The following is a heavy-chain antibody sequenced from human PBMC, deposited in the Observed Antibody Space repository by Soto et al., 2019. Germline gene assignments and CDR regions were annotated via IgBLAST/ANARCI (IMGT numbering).Heavy chain of an antibody. CDR1: GFTFTAYA. CDR2: ISARGDST. CDR3: AKESSVLWFGEFTF. J-gene: IGHJ4*02. V-gene: IGHV3-23*01. D-gene: IGHD3-10*01. Sequence: EVQLLESGGGFIQPGGSLRLSCAASGFTFTAYAMSWVRQAPGKGLEWVSAISARGDSTYYRDSVKGRFIISRDNSKNTLYLQMNSLRAEDTAVYYCAKESSVLWFGEFTFWGQGTLVTVSS.